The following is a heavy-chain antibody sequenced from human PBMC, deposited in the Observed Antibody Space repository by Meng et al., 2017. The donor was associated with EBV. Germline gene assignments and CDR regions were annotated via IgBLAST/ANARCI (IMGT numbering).Heavy chain of an antibody. Sequence: QVKSVQFGAEVKKPGASVKVSCKASGYTFTGYYMHWVRQAPGQGLEWMGRINPNSGGTNYAQKFQGRVTMTRDTSISTAYMELSRLRSDDTAVYYCARVGIAVAGTGDYWGQGTLVTVSS. J-gene: IGHJ4*02. CDR1: GYTFTGYY. CDR3: ARVGIAVAGTGDY. CDR2: INPNSGGT. D-gene: IGHD6-19*01. V-gene: IGHV1-2*06.